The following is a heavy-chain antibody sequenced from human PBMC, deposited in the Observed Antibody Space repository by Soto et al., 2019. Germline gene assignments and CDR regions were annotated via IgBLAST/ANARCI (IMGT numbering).Heavy chain of an antibody. V-gene: IGHV1-69*12. J-gene: IGHJ6*02. CDR3: ASSRKDYYYYGMDV. D-gene: IGHD6-13*01. CDR2: IIPIFGTP. Sequence: QVQLGQSGAEVKKPGSSVKVSCKASGGTFSSYAISWVRQAPGQGLEWMGGIIPIFGTPNYAQKFQGRVTITADDSTSTAYMELSSLRSEDTAVYYCASSRKDYYYYGMDVWGQGTTVTVSS. CDR1: GGTFSSYA.